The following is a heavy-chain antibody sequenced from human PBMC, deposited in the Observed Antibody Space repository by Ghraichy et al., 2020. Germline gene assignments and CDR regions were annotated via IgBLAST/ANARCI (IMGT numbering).Heavy chain of an antibody. J-gene: IGHJ4*02. CDR2: INPNSGGT. D-gene: IGHD3-10*01. CDR3: ARELLPGGYYFDY. CDR1: GYTFTGYY. Sequence: ASVKVSCKASGYTFTGYYMHWVRQAPGQGLEWMGRINPNSGGTNYAQKFQGRVTMTRDTSISTAYMELSRLRSDDTVVYYCARELLPGGYYFDYWGQGTLVTVSS. V-gene: IGHV1-2*05.